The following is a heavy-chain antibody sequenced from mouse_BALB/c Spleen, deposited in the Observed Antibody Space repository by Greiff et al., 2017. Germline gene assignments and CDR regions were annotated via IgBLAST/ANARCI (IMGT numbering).Heavy chain of an antibody. CDR1: GFTFSSFG. CDR3: AREDPFDY. J-gene: IGHJ2*01. CDR2: ISSGSSTI. Sequence: EVHLVESGGGLVQPGGSRKLSCAASGFTFSSFGMHWVRQAPEKGLEWVAYISSGSSTIYYADTVKGRFTISRDNPKNTLFLQMTSLRSEDTAMYYCAREDPFDYWGQGTTLTVSS. V-gene: IGHV5-17*02.